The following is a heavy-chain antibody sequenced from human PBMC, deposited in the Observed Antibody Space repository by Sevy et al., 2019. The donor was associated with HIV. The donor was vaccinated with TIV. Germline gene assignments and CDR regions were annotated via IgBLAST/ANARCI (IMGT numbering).Heavy chain of an antibody. Sequence: SETLSLTCAVYGGSFSGYYWSWIRRPPGKGLEWIGECNHSGSTNYNPSLKSRVTISVDTSKNQFSLKLSSVTAADTAVYYCAEAGGRYYDSSGYYDYWGQGTLVTVSS. V-gene: IGHV4-34*01. CDR2: CNHSGST. D-gene: IGHD3-22*01. J-gene: IGHJ4*02. CDR3: AEAGGRYYDSSGYYDY. CDR1: GGSFSGYY.